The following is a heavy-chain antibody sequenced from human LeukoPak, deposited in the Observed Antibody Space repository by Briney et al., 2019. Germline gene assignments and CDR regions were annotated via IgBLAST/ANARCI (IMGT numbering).Heavy chain of an antibody. CDR3: ARASRAVAGQYYFGY. CDR1: GYTFTSYD. D-gene: IGHD6-19*01. J-gene: IGHJ4*02. CDR2: MNPNSGNT. Sequence: ASVKVSCKASGYTFTSYDINWVRQATGQGLEWMGWMNPNSGNTGYAQKFQGRVTMTRNTSISTAYMELSSLRSEDTAVYYCARASRAVAGQYYFGYWGQGTLVTVSS. V-gene: IGHV1-8*01.